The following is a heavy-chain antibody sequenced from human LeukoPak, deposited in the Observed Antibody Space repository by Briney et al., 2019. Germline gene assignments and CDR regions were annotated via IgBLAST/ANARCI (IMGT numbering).Heavy chain of an antibody. CDR2: IWHDGSAE. Sequence: GGSLRLSCAASAFSFSGYGIHWVRHAPGKGLEWVAVIWHDGSAEFYADPVRGRFSISRDDSKNMVYLQMNYLRAEDTALYYCAKDSRGGWTGYFDNWGQGTLVTVSS. D-gene: IGHD6-19*01. CDR1: AFSFSGYG. V-gene: IGHV3-33*06. CDR3: AKDSRGGWTGYFDN. J-gene: IGHJ4*02.